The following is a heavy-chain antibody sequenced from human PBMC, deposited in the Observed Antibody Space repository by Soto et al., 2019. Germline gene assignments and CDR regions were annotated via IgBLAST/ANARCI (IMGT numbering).Heavy chain of an antibody. CDR3: ARERQWEALIY. D-gene: IGHD1-26*01. J-gene: IGHJ4*02. CDR1: GYTFTIYG. CDR2: VSGYNRNT. V-gene: IGHV1-18*01. Sequence: QVQLVQSGVEVKMPGASVQLACKASGYTFTIYGLTWVRQAPGQGLEWIGWVSGYNRNTNYAQKFEDRVIMTTDTSTSTAFMELRLLIPDDTGIYFCARERQWEALIYWCQGNLLTVSP.